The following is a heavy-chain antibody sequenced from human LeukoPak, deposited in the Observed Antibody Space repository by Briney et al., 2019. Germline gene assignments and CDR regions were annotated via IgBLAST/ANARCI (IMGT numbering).Heavy chain of an antibody. CDR3: AREGSSSWYVDY. V-gene: IGHV3-11*01. D-gene: IGHD6-13*01. J-gene: IGHJ4*02. CDR2: STGSSI. Sequence: GGSLRLSCAASGFTFSDYYMSWIRQAPGKGLEWVSYSTGSSIYYADFVKGRFTISRDNAKNSLYLQMNSLRAEDTAVYYCAREGSSSWYVDYWGQGTLVTVSS. CDR1: GFTFSDYY.